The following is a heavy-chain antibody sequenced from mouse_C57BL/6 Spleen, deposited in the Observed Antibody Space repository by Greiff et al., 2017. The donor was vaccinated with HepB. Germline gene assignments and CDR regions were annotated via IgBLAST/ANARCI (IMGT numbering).Heavy chain of an antibody. V-gene: IGHV5-16*01. CDR2: INYDGSST. J-gene: IGHJ2*01. CDR1: GFTFSDYY. Sequence: DVKLVESEGGLVQPGSSMKLSCTASGFTFSDYYMAWVRQVPEKGLEWVANINYDGSSTYYLDSLKSRFIISRDNAKNILYLQMSSLKSEDTATYYCAREDSSGPYYFDYWGQGTTLTVSS. D-gene: IGHD3-2*02. CDR3: AREDSSGPYYFDY.